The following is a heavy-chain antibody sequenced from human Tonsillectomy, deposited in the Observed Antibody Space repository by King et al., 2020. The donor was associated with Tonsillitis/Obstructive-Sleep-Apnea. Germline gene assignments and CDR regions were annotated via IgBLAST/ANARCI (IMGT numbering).Heavy chain of an antibody. Sequence: VQLVESGAEVKKPGASVKVSCKASGYTFTGYYILWVRQAPGQGLEWMGWINPNNGGTKYAQKFQGRVTVTRDTSISTAYMELSSLRSDDTAVYFCTRRTVTDGFDYWGQGTLVTVSS. D-gene: IGHD4-17*01. CDR3: TRRTVTDGFDY. V-gene: IGHV1-2*02. CDR1: GYTFTGYY. J-gene: IGHJ4*02. CDR2: INPNNGGT.